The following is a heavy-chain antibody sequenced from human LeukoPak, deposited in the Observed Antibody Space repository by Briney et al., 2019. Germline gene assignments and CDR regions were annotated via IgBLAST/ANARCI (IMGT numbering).Heavy chain of an antibody. V-gene: IGHV1-8*01. CDR2: MNPDIGNT. Sequence: ASVKVSCKASGYTFPNYDINWVRQAPGQGLEWMGWMNPDIGNTAYVQKFQGRVTMTRNTSISTAYMELSSRRSVDTAVYYCARSLSLVRGVIHYFDNWGQGTLVTVSS. J-gene: IGHJ4*02. CDR1: GYTFPNYD. D-gene: IGHD3-10*01. CDR3: ARSLSLVRGVIHYFDN.